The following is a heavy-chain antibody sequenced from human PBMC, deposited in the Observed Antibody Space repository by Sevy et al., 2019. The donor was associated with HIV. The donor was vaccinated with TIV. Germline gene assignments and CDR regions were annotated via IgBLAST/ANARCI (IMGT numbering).Heavy chain of an antibody. V-gene: IGHV3-74*01. D-gene: IGHD2-2*02. CDR1: GFTFSSYW. CDR2: INSDGSST. CDR3: ARDQGPRVDQLRYRGDYYYYGMDV. Sequence: GGSLRLSCAASGFTFSSYWMHWVRQAPGKGLVWVSRINSDGSSTSYADSVKGRFTISRDNAKNTLYLQLNSLRAEDTAVYYCARDQGPRVDQLRYRGDYYYYGMDVWGQGTTVTVSS. J-gene: IGHJ6*02.